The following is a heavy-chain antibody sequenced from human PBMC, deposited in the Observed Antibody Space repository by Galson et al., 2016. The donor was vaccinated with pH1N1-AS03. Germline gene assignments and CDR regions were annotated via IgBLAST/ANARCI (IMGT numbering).Heavy chain of an antibody. CDR3: ARLSPDWLVRPHYFDP. V-gene: IGHV4-59*08. D-gene: IGHD3-9*01. J-gene: IGHJ4*02. CDR2: ISDSGTT. Sequence: ETLSLTCTVSGFSVRSDHWSWVRQPPGKGLEWIAYISDSGTTKYNPSLQSRVTISVDTSRNQFSLRLNSVTAADTAVYYCARLSPDWLVRPHYFDPWGQGTLIVVSS. CDR1: GFSVRSDH.